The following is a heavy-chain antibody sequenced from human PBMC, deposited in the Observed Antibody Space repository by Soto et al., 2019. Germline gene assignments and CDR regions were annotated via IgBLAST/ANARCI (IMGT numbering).Heavy chain of an antibody. J-gene: IGHJ2*01. V-gene: IGHV4-59*08. D-gene: IGHD1-7*01. CDR3: ARPRGTTRAVWYFDL. CDR1: GDSVSSHY. Sequence: QVQLQESGPGLVKPSETLSVTCTVSGDSVSSHYWSWIRQPPGKGLEWIGYVYHSGKTDSKPSLKSRVTRSMDTSKNQISLSLTSVTAADTAVYFCARPRGTTRAVWYFDLWGRGTLVTVSS. CDR2: VYHSGKT.